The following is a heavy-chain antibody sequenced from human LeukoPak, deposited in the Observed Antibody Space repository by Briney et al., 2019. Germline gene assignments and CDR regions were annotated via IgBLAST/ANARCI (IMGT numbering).Heavy chain of an antibody. V-gene: IGHV4-59*01. CDR3: ARDVPYGDYAWFDP. CDR2: IYYSGST. Sequence: SETLSLTCTVSGGSISSYYWSWIRQPPGKGLEWIGYIYYSGSTNYNPSFKSRVTLSVDTSKNQFSLKLSSVTAADTAVYYCARDVPYGDYAWFDPWGQGTLVTVSS. CDR1: GGSISSYY. D-gene: IGHD4-17*01. J-gene: IGHJ5*02.